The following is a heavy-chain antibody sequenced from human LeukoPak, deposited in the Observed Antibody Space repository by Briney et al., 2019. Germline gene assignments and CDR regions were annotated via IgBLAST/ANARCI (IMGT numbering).Heavy chain of an antibody. D-gene: IGHD4-23*01. J-gene: IGHJ4*02. CDR2: ISAYNGDT. CDR3: ATGLFRWSQG. CDR1: GGTFSNYA. Sequence: ASVKVSCKASGGTFSNYAITWVRQAPGQGLEWMGGISAYNGDTNYAQKLQGRVTMTTDTSTSTAYMELRSLRSDDTAVYYCATGLFRWSQGWGQGTLVTVSS. V-gene: IGHV1-18*01.